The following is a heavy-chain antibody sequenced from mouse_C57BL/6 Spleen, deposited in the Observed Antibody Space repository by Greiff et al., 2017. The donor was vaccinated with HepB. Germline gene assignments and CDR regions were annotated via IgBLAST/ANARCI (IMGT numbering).Heavy chain of an antibody. CDR3: ARPLYGSSSYYFDY. CDR1: GYTFTSYG. D-gene: IGHD1-1*01. J-gene: IGHJ2*01. Sequence: VQGVESGAELARPGASVKLSCKASGYTFTSYGISWVKQRTGQGLEWIGEIYPRSGNTYYNEKFKGKATLTADKSSSTAYMELRSLTSEDSAVYFCARPLYGSSSYYFDYWGQGTTLTVSS. CDR2: IYPRSGNT. V-gene: IGHV1-81*01.